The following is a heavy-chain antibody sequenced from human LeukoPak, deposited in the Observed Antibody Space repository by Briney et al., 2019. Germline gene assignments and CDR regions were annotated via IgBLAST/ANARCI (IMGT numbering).Heavy chain of an antibody. D-gene: IGHD1-26*01. Sequence: ASVKVSCKASGYTFTTNGISWVRQAPGQGLEWMGWIKSNNGNTNYAQKLQGRITLTTDTSTSTAYMELRSLRSDDTAVYYCAGRQIADDSGSFYGSWGQGTQVTVSS. J-gene: IGHJ5*02. CDR2: IKSNNGNT. CDR1: GYTFTTNG. V-gene: IGHV1-18*01. CDR3: AGRQIADDSGSFYGS.